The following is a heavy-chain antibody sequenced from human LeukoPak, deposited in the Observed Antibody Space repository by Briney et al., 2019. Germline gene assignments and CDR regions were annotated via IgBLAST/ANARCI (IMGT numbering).Heavy chain of an antibody. CDR2: ISYDGSNK. D-gene: IGHD2-2*01. CDR1: GFTFSSYG. CDR3: AKSASSYCSSTSCLKYYFDY. Sequence: GGSLRLSCAASGFTFSSYGMHWVRQAPGKGLEWVAVISYDGSNKYYADSVKGRFTISRDNSKNTLYLQMNSLRAEDTAVYYCAKSASSYCSSTSCLKYYFDYWGQGTLVTVSS. V-gene: IGHV3-30*18. J-gene: IGHJ4*02.